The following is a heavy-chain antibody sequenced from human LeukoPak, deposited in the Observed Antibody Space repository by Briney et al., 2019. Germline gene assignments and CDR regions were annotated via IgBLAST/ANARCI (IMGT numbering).Heavy chain of an antibody. D-gene: IGHD3-9*01. J-gene: IGHJ4*02. CDR2: ISAYNGNT. CDR3: ARTTYYDILTGYPDLY. CDR1: GYTFTSYG. V-gene: IGHV1-18*01. Sequence: GASVKVSCKASGYTFTSYGISWVRQVPGRGLEWMGWISAYNGNTNYAQKLQGRVTMTTDTSTSTAYMELRSLRSDDTAVYYCARTTYYDILTGYPDLYWGQGTLVTVSS.